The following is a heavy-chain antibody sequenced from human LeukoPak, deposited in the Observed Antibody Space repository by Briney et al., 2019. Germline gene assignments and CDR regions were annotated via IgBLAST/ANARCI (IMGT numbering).Heavy chain of an antibody. CDR2: IYPGDSDT. CDR1: GYSFTSYW. V-gene: IGHV5-51*04. CDR3: ASRHARDGYNSFDY. Sequence: GESLKISCKGSGYSFTSYWIGWVRQMPGKGLEWMGVIYPGDSDTRYSPSFQGQVTISADKPISTAYLQWSSLKASDTAMYYCASRHARDGYNSFDYWGQGTLVTVSS. J-gene: IGHJ4*02. D-gene: IGHD5-24*01.